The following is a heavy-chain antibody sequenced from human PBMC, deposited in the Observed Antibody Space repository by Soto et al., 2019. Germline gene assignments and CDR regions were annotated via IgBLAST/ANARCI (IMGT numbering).Heavy chain of an antibody. CDR3: ARTYCSSTSCYDPYYFEY. V-gene: IGHV4-39*01. CDR2: IYYSGST. J-gene: IGHJ4*02. D-gene: IGHD2-2*01. Sequence: SETLSLTCTISGGSISSSSYYWGWIRQPPGKGLEWIGSIYYSGSTYYNPSLKSRVTISVDTSKNQFSLKLSSVTAADTAVYYCARTYCSSTSCYDPYYFEYWGQGTLVTVSS. CDR1: GGSISSSSYY.